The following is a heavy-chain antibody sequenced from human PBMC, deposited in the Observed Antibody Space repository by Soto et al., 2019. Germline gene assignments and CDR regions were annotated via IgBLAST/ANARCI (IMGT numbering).Heavy chain of an antibody. D-gene: IGHD6-13*01. J-gene: IGHJ5*02. CDR2: ISYDGSNK. CDR1: GFTFSSYG. V-gene: IGHV3-30*18. Sequence: PGGSLRLSCAASGFTFSSYGMHWVRQAPGKGLEWVAVISYDGSNKYYADSVKGRFTISRDNSKNTLYLQMNSLRAEDTAVYYCAKGSSSWYALGWFDPWGQGT. CDR3: AKGSSSWYALGWFDP.